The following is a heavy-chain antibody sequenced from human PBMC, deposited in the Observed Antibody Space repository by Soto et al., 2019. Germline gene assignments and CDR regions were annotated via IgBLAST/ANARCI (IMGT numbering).Heavy chain of an antibody. CDR3: ANTAYYYDSSGHNRGAFDI. CDR2: ISAYNGNT. D-gene: IGHD3-22*01. V-gene: IGHV1-18*01. Sequence: ASVKVSCKASGYTFTSYGISWVRQAPGQGLEWMGWISAYNGNTNYAQKLQGRVTMTTDTSTSTAYMELRSLSSDDTAVYYCANTAYYYDSSGHNRGAFDIWGQGTMVTVSS. CDR1: GYTFTSYG. J-gene: IGHJ3*02.